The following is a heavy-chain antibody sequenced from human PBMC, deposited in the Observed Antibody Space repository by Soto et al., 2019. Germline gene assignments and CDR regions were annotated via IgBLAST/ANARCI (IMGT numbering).Heavy chain of an antibody. CDR1: GFTFTSSA. Sequence: SVKVSCKASGFTFTSSAVQWVRQARGRRLEWIGWIVVGSGNTNYAQKFQERVTITRDMSTSTAYMELSSLRSEDTAVYYCAADRNYDILTGSPRYYYYGMDVWGQGTTVTVSS. J-gene: IGHJ6*02. CDR3: AADRNYDILTGSPRYYYYGMDV. CDR2: IVVGSGNT. D-gene: IGHD3-9*01. V-gene: IGHV1-58*01.